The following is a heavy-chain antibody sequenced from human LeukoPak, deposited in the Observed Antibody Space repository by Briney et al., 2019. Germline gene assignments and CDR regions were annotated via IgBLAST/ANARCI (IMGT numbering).Heavy chain of an antibody. CDR2: IIPIFGTA. Sequence: SVRVSCKASGGTFSSYAISWVRQAPGQGLEWMGGIIPIFGTANYAQKFQGRVTITTDESTSTAYMELSSLRSEDTAVYYCVVVDAQRRDYWGQGTLVTVSS. CDR1: GGTFSSYA. D-gene: IGHD6-25*01. V-gene: IGHV1-69*05. CDR3: VVVDAQRRDY. J-gene: IGHJ4*02.